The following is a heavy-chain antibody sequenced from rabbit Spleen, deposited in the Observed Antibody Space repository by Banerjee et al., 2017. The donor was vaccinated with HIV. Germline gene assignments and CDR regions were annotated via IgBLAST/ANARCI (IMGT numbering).Heavy chain of an antibody. Sequence: QSLEESGGDLVKPGASLTLTCTASGFDFSIDFYMCWVRQAPGKGLEWIGCIYTGSSGSTYYASWAKGRFTISKTSSTTVTLQMTSLTAADTATYFCARDAGRGDYIDGVFNLWGQGTLVTVS. J-gene: IGHJ4*01. CDR1: GFDFSIDFY. V-gene: IGHV1S40*01. CDR2: IYTGSSGST. CDR3: ARDAGRGDYIDGVFNL. D-gene: IGHD8-1*01.